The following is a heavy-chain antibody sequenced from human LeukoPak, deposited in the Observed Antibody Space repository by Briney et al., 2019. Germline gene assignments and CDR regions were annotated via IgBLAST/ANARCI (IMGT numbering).Heavy chain of an antibody. Sequence: PSETLSLTCTVSGGSISSGSYYWSWIRQPAGKGLEWIGRIYTSGSTNYNPSLKSRVTISVDTSKNQFSLKLTSVTAADTAVYYCARSQFYSSGSYQGRWFDPWGQGTLVTVSS. D-gene: IGHD3-10*01. J-gene: IGHJ5*02. CDR3: ARSQFYSSGSYQGRWFDP. V-gene: IGHV4-61*02. CDR1: GGSISSGSYY. CDR2: IYTSGST.